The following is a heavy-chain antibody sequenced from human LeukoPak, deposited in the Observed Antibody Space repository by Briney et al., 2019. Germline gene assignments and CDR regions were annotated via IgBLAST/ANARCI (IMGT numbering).Heavy chain of an antibody. CDR3: ARGLSNWNELDY. V-gene: IGHV4-59*01. J-gene: IGHJ4*02. D-gene: IGHD1-1*01. Sequence: PSETLSLTRTVSGASISSYYWSWIRQPPGKGLEWIGYIYYSGSTNYNPSLKSRVTISVDTSKNQFSLKLSSVTAADTAVYYCARGLSNWNELDYWGQGTLVTVSS. CDR1: GASISSYY. CDR2: IYYSGST.